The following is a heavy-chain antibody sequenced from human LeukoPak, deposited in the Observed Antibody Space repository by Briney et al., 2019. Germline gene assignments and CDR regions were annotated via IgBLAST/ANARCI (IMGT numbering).Heavy chain of an antibody. Sequence: GGSLRLSCAASGFTFSSYAMSWVRQAPGKGLEWVSAISGSGGSTYYADSVKGRFTISRDNSKNSLYLQMNSLRTEDTALYYCAKDFSGSGSYYTIDYWGQGTLVTVSS. CDR2: ISGSGGST. J-gene: IGHJ4*02. V-gene: IGHV3-23*01. D-gene: IGHD3-10*01. CDR3: AKDFSGSGSYYTIDY. CDR1: GFTFSSYA.